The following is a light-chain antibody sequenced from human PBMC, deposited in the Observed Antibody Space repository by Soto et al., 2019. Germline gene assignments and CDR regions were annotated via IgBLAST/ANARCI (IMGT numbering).Light chain of an antibody. CDR2: GAS. Sequence: DIPMPQPPSSLSASVGDRVTITCRTSQNIIKYLNWYQQKPGKAPKFLIYGASTLQTGVPSRFSGGGSGSDFTLTISSLQPEDLATYYCQQTCTTQYTLGQGNKLYIK. J-gene: IGKJ2*01. CDR3: QQTCTTQYT. CDR1: QNIIKY. V-gene: IGKV1-39*01.